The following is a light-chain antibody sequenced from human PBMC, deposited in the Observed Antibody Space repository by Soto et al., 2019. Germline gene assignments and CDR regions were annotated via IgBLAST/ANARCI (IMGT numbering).Light chain of an antibody. CDR1: QSVTTR. Sequence: IVLTQSQGTLSLSPGERVTLSCRASQSVTTRLAWYQHKPGQSPTLLMSGASNRASGVPVRFSGSGSGTDFTLTITRLEPEDFAMYYCQQYGRTPITFGLGTRLEIK. CDR2: GAS. V-gene: IGKV3-20*01. CDR3: QQYGRTPIT. J-gene: IGKJ5*01.